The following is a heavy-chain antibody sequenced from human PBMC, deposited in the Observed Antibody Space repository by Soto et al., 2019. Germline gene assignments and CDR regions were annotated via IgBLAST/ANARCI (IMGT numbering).Heavy chain of an antibody. CDR1: GGSISSSSYY. V-gene: IGHV4-39*01. CDR3: ASGPLGATLARLDYYYYGMDV. Sequence: SETLALTCTVSGGSISSSSYYWGWIRQPPGKGLEWIGSIYYSGSTYYNPSLKSRVTISVDTSKNQFSLKLSSVTAADTAVYYLASGPLGATLARLDYYYYGMDVWGQGTTVTVSS. D-gene: IGHD1-26*01. J-gene: IGHJ6*02. CDR2: IYYSGST.